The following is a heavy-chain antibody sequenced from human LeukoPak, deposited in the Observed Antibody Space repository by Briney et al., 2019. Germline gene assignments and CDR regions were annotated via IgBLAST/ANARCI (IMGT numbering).Heavy chain of an antibody. CDR1: GISISDGRYY. J-gene: IGHJ3*02. CDR2: KYYSGSA. D-gene: IGHD2-2*01. CDR3: ATPYCSSLSCRDVFNI. V-gene: IGHV4-31*03. Sequence: PSETLSLTCNVSGISISDGRYYWTWIRQRPGRGLEWIGYKYYSGSAKYNPSLKSRLTISIDTPENQFSLHLSSVTAADTAMYYCATPYCSSLSCRDVFNIWGQGRMVTVSS.